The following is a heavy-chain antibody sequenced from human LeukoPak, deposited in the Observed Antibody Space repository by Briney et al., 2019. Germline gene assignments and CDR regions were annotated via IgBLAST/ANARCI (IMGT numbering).Heavy chain of an antibody. CDR1: GFIFSSYE. J-gene: IGHJ4*02. V-gene: IGHV3-43*02. CDR3: ARESGKFDY. Sequence: PGGSLRLSCAASGFIFSSYEMNWVRQAPGKGLEWVSLISGDGVSTFYADSVKGRFSISRDNSKNSLSLEMNSLRTEDTAMYYCARESGKFDYWGQGTLVAVSS. CDR2: ISGDGVST.